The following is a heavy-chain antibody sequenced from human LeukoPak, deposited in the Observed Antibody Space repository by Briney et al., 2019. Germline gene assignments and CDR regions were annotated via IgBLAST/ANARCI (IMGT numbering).Heavy chain of an antibody. CDR2: IDPNSGAT. CDR3: ARVVASGIRGLQY. J-gene: IGHJ4*02. D-gene: IGHD3-10*01. CDR1: GYTLTETY. Sequence: GASVKVSCKASGYTLTETYMHWVRQAPGQGLEWMGWIDPNSGATNYAEKFQGRVTMTRDTSISTVYMELSRLRSDGTALFYCARVVASGIRGLQYWGQGTLVIVSS. V-gene: IGHV1-2*02.